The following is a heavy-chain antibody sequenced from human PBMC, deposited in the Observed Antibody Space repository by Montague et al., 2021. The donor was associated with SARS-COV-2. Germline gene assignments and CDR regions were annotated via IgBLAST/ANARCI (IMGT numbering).Heavy chain of an antibody. Sequence: SETLSLTCAVYGGSFSGYYWSWIRKPPGKGLEWIGEINHSGSTNYNPYLKSRVTISVDTSKNQFSLKLSSVTAAGTAVYYYAGLTLGYCSSTSCYSDWFDPRGQGTLVTVSS. CDR3: AGLTLGYCSSTSCYSDWFDP. CDR1: GGSFSGYY. J-gene: IGHJ5*02. D-gene: IGHD2-2*02. V-gene: IGHV4-34*01. CDR2: INHSGST.